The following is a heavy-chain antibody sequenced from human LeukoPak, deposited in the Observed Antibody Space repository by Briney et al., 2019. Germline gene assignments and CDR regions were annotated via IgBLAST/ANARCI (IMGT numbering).Heavy chain of an antibody. Sequence: SETLSLTCTVSGGSISSYYWSWIRQPPGKGMEWIGYIYYSGSTNYNPSLKSRVTISVDTSKNQFSLKLSSVTAADTAVYYCARDGRRGDYGSGSYYNGYYYYGMDVWGQGTTVTVSS. CDR1: GGSISSYY. CDR3: ARDGRRGDYGSGSYYNGYYYYGMDV. J-gene: IGHJ6*02. CDR2: IYYSGST. V-gene: IGHV4-59*01. D-gene: IGHD3-10*01.